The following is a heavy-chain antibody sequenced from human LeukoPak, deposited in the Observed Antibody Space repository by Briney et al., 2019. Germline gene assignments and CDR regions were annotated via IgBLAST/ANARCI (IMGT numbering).Heavy chain of an antibody. Sequence: PSETLSLTCAVYGGSFSGYYWSWIRQPPGKGLEWIGEINRSGSTNYNPSLKSRVTISVDTSRNQFSLKLSSVTAADTAVYYCASQWFGELLGGDAFDIWGQGTMVTVSS. CDR2: INRSGST. CDR1: GGSFSGYY. V-gene: IGHV4-34*01. D-gene: IGHD3-10*01. J-gene: IGHJ3*02. CDR3: ASQWFGELLGGDAFDI.